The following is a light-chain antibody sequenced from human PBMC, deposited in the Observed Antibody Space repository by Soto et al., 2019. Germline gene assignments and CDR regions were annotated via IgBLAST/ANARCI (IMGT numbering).Light chain of an antibody. J-gene: IGLJ1*01. CDR3: AAWDDSLNGYV. CDR2: SND. V-gene: IGLV1-44*01. Sequence: SVLTQPPSASGTPGQRVTISCSGSSSNIGRNTVNWYQQFPGTAPKLLIYSNDQWPSGVPDRFSGSKSGTSASLAISGLQSEDEADYYCAAWDDSLNGYVFGTGT. CDR1: SSNIGRNT.